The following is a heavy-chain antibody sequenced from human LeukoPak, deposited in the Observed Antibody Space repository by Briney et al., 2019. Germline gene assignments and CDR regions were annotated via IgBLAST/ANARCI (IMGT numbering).Heavy chain of an antibody. CDR2: ISNDGSKT. V-gene: IGHV3-33*06. J-gene: IGHJ4*02. CDR3: AKDSRVANFFGDFDY. D-gene: IGHD3-10*01. CDR1: GFTFSLYG. Sequence: QTGGSLRLSCAASGFTFSLYGMHWVRQAPGKGLEWVALISNDGSKTYYADSVKGRFTISRDNSKNTVYQQVSSLRADDTAVYYCAKDSRVANFFGDFDYWGQGNLVTVSS.